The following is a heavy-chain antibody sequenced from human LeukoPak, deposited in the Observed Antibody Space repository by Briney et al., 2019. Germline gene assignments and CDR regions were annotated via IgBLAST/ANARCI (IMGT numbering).Heavy chain of an antibody. V-gene: IGHV4-59*08. Sequence: SETLSLTCTVSGGSISSYYWSWIRQPPGKGLEWIGYIYYSGSTNYNPSLKSRVTISVDTSKNQFSLRLSSVTAADTAVYYCARASYSYDINGWVPFDYWGQGTLVIVSS. CDR1: GGSISSYY. CDR2: IYYSGST. J-gene: IGHJ4*02. CDR3: ARASYSYDINGWVPFDY. D-gene: IGHD3-22*01.